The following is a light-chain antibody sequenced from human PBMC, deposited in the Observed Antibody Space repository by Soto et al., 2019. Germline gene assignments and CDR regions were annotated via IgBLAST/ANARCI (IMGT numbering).Light chain of an antibody. Sequence: QAVLTQPPSVSGAPGQTVTISCTGSSSNIGAGFDVHWYQQVPGTAPKLVLYSNTARPSGVPDRFSGSRSGSSGSLAITGLQPEDEADYYCNSYVAGSNVFGTGTKVTVL. CDR2: SNT. V-gene: IGLV1-40*01. J-gene: IGLJ1*01. CDR3: NSYVAGSNV. CDR1: SSNIGAGFD.